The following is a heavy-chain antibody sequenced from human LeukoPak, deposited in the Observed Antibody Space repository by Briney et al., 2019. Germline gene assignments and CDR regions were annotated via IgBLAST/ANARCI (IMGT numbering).Heavy chain of an antibody. V-gene: IGHV3-74*01. CDR3: ARGLGTFDY. J-gene: IGHJ4*02. Sequence: GGSLRLSCAASGLTFSSHWMHWVRQAPGKGLVWVSRITNDGSSTTYADSVKGRFTISRDNAKNTLYLQMSSLRVEDTAVYYCARGLGTFDYWGQGALVTVSS. CDR1: GLTFSSHW. D-gene: IGHD3/OR15-3a*01. CDR2: ITNDGSST.